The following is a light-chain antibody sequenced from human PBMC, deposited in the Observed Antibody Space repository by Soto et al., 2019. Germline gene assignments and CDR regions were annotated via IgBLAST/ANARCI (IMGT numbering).Light chain of an antibody. Sequence: QSALTQPASVSGSPGQSITISCTGTSSDVGAYNYVSWYQQHPGKAPKLMIYDVNIRPSGVSNRFSGSKSGNTASLTISGLQAEDEADYYCTSWTTSTTMKFGGGNKVTVL. CDR3: TSWTTSTTMK. CDR1: SSDVGAYNY. V-gene: IGLV2-14*01. J-gene: IGLJ2*01. CDR2: DVN.